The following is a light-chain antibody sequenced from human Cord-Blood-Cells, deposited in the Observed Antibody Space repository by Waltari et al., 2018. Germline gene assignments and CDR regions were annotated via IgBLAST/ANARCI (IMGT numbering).Light chain of an antibody. J-gene: IGLJ2*01. Sequence: QSALTQPASVSGSPGQSITIPCTGTSRDVGSYNLFSWYQPHPGKAPKLMIYEGSKRPSGVSNRFSGSKSGNTASLTISGLQAEDEADYYCCSYAGSSTVVFGGGTKLTVL. V-gene: IGLV2-23*01. CDR3: CSYAGSSTVV. CDR1: SRDVGSYNL. CDR2: EGS.